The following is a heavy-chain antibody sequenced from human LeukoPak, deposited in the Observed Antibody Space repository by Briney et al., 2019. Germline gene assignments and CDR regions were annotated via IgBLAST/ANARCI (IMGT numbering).Heavy chain of an antibody. D-gene: IGHD1-1*01. V-gene: IGHV2-70*04. J-gene: IGHJ4*02. Sequence: SGPTLVNPTQTLTLTCTFSGFSLSTSGMRVGWIRQPPGKALEWLARIDWDDDKFYSTSLKTRLTIAKDTSKNQVVLALTNVDPVDTATYFCARIASGTNFDYWGQGTLVTVSS. CDR3: ARIASGTNFDY. CDR2: IDWDDDK. CDR1: GFSLSTSGMR.